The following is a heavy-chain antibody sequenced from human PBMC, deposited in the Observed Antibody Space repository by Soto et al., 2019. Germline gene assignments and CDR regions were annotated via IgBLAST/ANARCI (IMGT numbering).Heavy chain of an antibody. D-gene: IGHD2-2*01. V-gene: IGHV4-61*01. CDR3: AGLYCTRTSCWLKV. J-gene: IGHJ4*02. CDR1: GGSVTSDSYY. CDR2: ISYRGST. Sequence: QVQLQESGPGLVKPSETLSLTCTVSGGSVTSDSYYWSWMRQPPGKGLEWIGYISYRGSTNYNAPLRSRVTISRDTSTNQFALRLSSVTSADTAVYYCAGLYCTRTSCWLKVWGQGTRVIVSS.